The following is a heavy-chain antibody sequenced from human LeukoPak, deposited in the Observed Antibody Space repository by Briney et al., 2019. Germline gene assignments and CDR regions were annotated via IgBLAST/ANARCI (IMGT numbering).Heavy chain of an antibody. D-gene: IGHD1-14*01. CDR3: ARIGYNHYFDY. CDR2: INPNSGGT. V-gene: IGHV1-2*02. CDR1: GYTFTDYY. Sequence: ASVTVSFTASGYTFTDYYLHWVRQAPGQGLEWMGWINPNSGGTNYAQTFQGRVTMTRDTSITTAYLELSRLRSDDTAVYYCARIGYNHYFDYWGQGTLVTVSS. J-gene: IGHJ4*02.